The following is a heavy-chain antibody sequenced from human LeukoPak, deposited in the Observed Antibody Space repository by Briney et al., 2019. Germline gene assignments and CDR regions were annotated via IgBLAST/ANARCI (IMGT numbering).Heavy chain of an antibody. CDR3: ARLGSGSFNYYYYGMDV. Sequence: GASVKVSCKASGGTFSSYAISWVRQAPGQGLEWMGGIIPIFGTANYAQKFQGRVTITADKSTSTACMELSSLRSEDTAVYYCARLGSGSFNYYYYGMDVWGKGTTVTVSS. V-gene: IGHV1-69*06. D-gene: IGHD3-10*01. CDR1: GGTFSSYA. J-gene: IGHJ6*04. CDR2: IIPIFGTA.